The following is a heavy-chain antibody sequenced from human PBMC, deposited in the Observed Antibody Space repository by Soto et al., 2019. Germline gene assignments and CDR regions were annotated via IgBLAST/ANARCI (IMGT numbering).Heavy chain of an antibody. V-gene: IGHV3-23*01. CDR1: GFTFSSYA. Sequence: EVQLLESGGGLVQPGGSLRLSCAASGFTFSSYAMRWVRQAPGKGLEWVSAISGSGGSTYYADSVKGRFTISRDNSKNTLYLQMNTLRAEDTAVYYCARRGSGSYCDYWGQGTLVTVSS. D-gene: IGHD1-26*01. CDR2: ISGSGGST. J-gene: IGHJ4*02. CDR3: ARRGSGSYCDY.